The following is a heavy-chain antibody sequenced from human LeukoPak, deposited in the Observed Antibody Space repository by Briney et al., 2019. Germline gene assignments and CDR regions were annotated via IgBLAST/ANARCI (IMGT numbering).Heavy chain of an antibody. Sequence: PSETLSLTCTVSGASISNYYWSWIRQTPEKGLEWMGHIHTSGGSSYYPSLKSRLTMSIDTSRNQLSLKLTSVTAADTAVYFCARLGSYHDFWGQGALVTASS. CDR3: ARLGSYHDF. J-gene: IGHJ4*02. CDR2: IHTSGGS. V-gene: IGHV4-4*09. CDR1: GASISNYY. D-gene: IGHD1-26*01.